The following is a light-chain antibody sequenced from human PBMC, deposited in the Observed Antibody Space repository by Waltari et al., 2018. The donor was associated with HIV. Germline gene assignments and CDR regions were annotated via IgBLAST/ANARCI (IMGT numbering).Light chain of an antibody. CDR2: DAS. CDR1: QSVNRN. V-gene: IGKV3-11*01. Sequence: EIVLTHSPATLSLSPGERATSSCRASQSVNRNLAWYQQNPGQAPRLLIYDASNRATGIPARFSGSGSGTDFTLTISSLEPEDFAVYYCQQRSDWPPLTFGGGTKVEIK. CDR3: QQRSDWPPLT. J-gene: IGKJ4*01.